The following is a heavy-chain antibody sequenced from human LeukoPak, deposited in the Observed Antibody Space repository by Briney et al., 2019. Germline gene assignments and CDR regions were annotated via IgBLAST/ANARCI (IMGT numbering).Heavy chain of an antibody. V-gene: IGHV4-61*02. CDR3: ARHAGGELTKLYFDY. Sequence: SEALSLTCTVSGGSISSGSYYWSWIRQPAGKGLEWIGRIYTSGSTNYNPSLKSRVTISVDTSKNQFSLKLSSVTAADTAVYYCARHAGGELTKLYFDYWGQGTLVTVSS. CDR2: IYTSGST. D-gene: IGHD1-26*01. J-gene: IGHJ4*02. CDR1: GGSISSGSYY.